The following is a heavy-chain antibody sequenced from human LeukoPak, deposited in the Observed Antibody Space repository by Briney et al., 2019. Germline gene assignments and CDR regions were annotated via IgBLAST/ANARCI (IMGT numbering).Heavy chain of an antibody. CDR1: GFTFSTYS. CDR2: ISSGGTTT. Sequence: PGGSLRLSCVASGFTFSTYSINWVRHAPGKGLEWIPYISSGGTTTYYADSVKGRFTISRDNAKNSLLLQMNSLRAEDTAMYYCARATGNYDLGWGQGTLVTVS. J-gene: IGHJ4*02. D-gene: IGHD3-3*01. V-gene: IGHV3-48*01. CDR3: ARATGNYDLG.